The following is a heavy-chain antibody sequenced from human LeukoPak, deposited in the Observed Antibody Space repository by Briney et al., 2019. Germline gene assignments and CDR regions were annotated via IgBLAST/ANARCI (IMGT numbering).Heavy chain of an antibody. Sequence: PGGSLRLSCAASGFTFDDYAMHWVRHAPGKGLEWVSGISWNSGSIGYADSVKGRFTISRDNAKNSLYLQMNSLRAEDTALYYCAKDLYSSSSGFDYWGQGTLVTVPS. CDR1: GFTFDDYA. J-gene: IGHJ4*02. CDR3: AKDLYSSSSGFDY. CDR2: ISWNSGSI. D-gene: IGHD6-6*01. V-gene: IGHV3-9*01.